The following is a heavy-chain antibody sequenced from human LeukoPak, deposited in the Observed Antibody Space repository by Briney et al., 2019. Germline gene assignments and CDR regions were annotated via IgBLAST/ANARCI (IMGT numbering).Heavy chain of an antibody. D-gene: IGHD2-2*01. Sequence: SVKVSCKASGYTFTGYYMHWVRQAPGQGLEWMGWINPNSGGTNYAQKFQGRVTMTRDTSISTAYMELSRLRSDDTAVYYCARPQDIVVVGYGMDVWGQGTTVTVSS. V-gene: IGHV1-2*02. CDR1: GYTFTGYY. CDR3: ARPQDIVVVGYGMDV. CDR2: INPNSGGT. J-gene: IGHJ6*02.